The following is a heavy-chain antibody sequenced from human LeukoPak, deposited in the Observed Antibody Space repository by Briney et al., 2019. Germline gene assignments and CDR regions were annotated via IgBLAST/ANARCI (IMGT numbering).Heavy chain of an antibody. D-gene: IGHD2-15*01. Sequence: PSETLSLTCTVSGASLSSNYWSWVRQPPGRGLEWIGFIHNSGSTNYNPSLETRVSIDTSKRQFSLHLMSVSAADTAVYCCAREGYCSGGSCSINDAFDIWGQGTMVTVSS. J-gene: IGHJ3*02. V-gene: IGHV4-59*01. CDR2: IHNSGST. CDR3: AREGYCSGGSCSINDAFDI. CDR1: GASLSSNY.